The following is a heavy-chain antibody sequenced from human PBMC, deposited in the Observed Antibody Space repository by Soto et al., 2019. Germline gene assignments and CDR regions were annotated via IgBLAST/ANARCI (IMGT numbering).Heavy chain of an antibody. CDR1: GGTFSSYA. CDR3: ARDNSSSWYGYYYYGMDV. D-gene: IGHD6-13*01. Sequence: VKVSCKASGGTFSSYAISWVRQAPGQGLEWMGGIIPIFGTANYAQKFQGRVTITADESTSTAYMELSSLRSEDTAVFYCARDNSSSWYGYYYYGMDVWGQGTTVTVSS. V-gene: IGHV1-69*13. CDR2: IIPIFGTA. J-gene: IGHJ6*02.